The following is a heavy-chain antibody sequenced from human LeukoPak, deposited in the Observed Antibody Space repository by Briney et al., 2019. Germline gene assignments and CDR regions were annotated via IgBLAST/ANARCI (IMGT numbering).Heavy chain of an antibody. CDR1: GYTFTSYD. J-gene: IGHJ4*02. Sequence: ASVKVSCKASGYTFTSYDINWVRQATGQGLEWMGWMNPNSGNTGYAQKFQGRVTMTRNTSMSTAYMELRSLRSDDTAVYYCARVSVLAARPGCLDYWGQGTLVTVSS. CDR2: MNPNSGNT. D-gene: IGHD6-6*01. CDR3: ARVSVLAARPGCLDY. V-gene: IGHV1-8*01.